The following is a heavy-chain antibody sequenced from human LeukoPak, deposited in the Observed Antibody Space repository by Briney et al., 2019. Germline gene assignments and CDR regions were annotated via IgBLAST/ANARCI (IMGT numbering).Heavy chain of an antibody. V-gene: IGHV4-59*01. D-gene: IGHD2-15*01. CDR1: GGSLSSYY. CDR3: AIEYCSGGSCYFSNWFDP. J-gene: IGHJ5*02. Sequence: SETLSLTCTVSGGSLSSYYWSWLRQPPGKGLEWIGYLYYSGSTKYNPSLTSRVTISVDTSNNQYSLKLSSVTAADTAVYYCAIEYCSGGSCYFSNWFDPWGQGTLVTVSS. CDR2: LYYSGST.